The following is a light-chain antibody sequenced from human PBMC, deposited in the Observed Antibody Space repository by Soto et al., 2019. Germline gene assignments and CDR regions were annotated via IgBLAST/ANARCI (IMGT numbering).Light chain of an antibody. CDR1: QSVSSN. J-gene: IGKJ1*01. CDR2: GAS. V-gene: IGKV3-20*01. Sequence: EIVMTQSPATLSVSPGERATLSCRASQSVSSNLAWYQQKPGQAPRLLIYGASSRATGIPDRFSGSGSGTDFTLTISRLEPEDFAVYYCQQSGSSPGTFGQGTKVDIK. CDR3: QQSGSSPGT.